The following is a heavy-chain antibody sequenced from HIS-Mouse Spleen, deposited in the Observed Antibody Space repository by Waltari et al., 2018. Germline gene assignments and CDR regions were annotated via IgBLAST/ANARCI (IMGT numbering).Heavy chain of an antibody. CDR2: IYYSGST. J-gene: IGHJ2*01. CDR1: GGSTSSSSYY. V-gene: IGHV4-39*07. Sequence: QLQLQESGPGLVKPSETLSPTCTVSGGSTSSSSYYSGWIRQPPGKGLVWIGSIYYSGSTYYNPSLKSRVTISVDTSKNQFSLKLSSVTAADTAVYYCAREIPYSSSWYDWYFDLWGRGTLVTVSS. D-gene: IGHD6-13*01. CDR3: AREIPYSSSWYDWYFDL.